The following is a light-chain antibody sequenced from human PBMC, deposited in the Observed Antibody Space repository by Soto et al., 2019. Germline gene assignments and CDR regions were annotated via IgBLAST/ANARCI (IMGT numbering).Light chain of an antibody. V-gene: IGKV4-1*01. CDR2: WAS. Sequence: DIVMTQSPDSLAVSLGERATINCKSSESFLCSSNNKNYLAWYQQKPGQPPKLLIYWASTRESGVPDRFSGSGSGTDFTLTISSLQAEDVAVYYCQQYYSTPTWTFGQGTKVDIK. CDR1: ESFLCSSNNKNY. CDR3: QQYYSTPTWT. J-gene: IGKJ1*01.